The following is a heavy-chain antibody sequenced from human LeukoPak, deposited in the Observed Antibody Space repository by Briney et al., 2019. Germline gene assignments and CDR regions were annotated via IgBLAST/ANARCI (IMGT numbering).Heavy chain of an antibody. J-gene: IGHJ1*01. V-gene: IGHV3-48*01. CDR2: ISSSSSTI. Sequence: GGSLRLSCAASGFTFNSYSMNWVRQAPGKGLEWVSYISSSSSTIYYADSVKGRFTISRDNAKNSLYLQMNRLRAEDTAVYYCARSWELQYWGQGTLVTVSS. CDR1: GFTFNSYS. D-gene: IGHD1-26*01. CDR3: ARSWELQY.